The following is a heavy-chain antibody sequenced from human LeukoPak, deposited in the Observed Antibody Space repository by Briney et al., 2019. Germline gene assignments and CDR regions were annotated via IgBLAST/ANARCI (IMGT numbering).Heavy chain of an antibody. CDR3: ARGERWLQFLGY. D-gene: IGHD5-24*01. CDR2: IYYSGST. CDR1: GGSISSSSYY. Sequence: SETLSLTCTVSGGSISSSSYYWGWIRQPPGKGLEWIGSIYYSGSTYYNPSLKSRVTISVDTSKNQFSLKLSSVTAADTAVYYCARGERWLQFLGYWGQGTLVTVSS. V-gene: IGHV4-39*07. J-gene: IGHJ4*02.